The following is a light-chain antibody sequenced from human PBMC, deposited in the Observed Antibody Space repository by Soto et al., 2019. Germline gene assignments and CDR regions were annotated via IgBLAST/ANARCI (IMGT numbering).Light chain of an antibody. Sequence: QSALTQPASVSGSPGQSITISCSGTSSDVGGYNYVSWYQQHPGKAPKLMIYDVSNRPSGVSNRFSGSKSGNTASLTISGLQAEDEADYYCGSYTSSRTPVFGGGTQLTVL. CDR2: DVS. V-gene: IGLV2-14*01. CDR3: GSYTSSRTPV. CDR1: SSDVGGYNY. J-gene: IGLJ3*02.